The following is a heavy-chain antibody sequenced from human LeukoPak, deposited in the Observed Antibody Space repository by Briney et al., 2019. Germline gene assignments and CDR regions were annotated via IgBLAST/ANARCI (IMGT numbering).Heavy chain of an antibody. CDR2: ISSSGATI. Sequence: GGSLRLSCAASGFTFSHHSVTWVRQAPGKGLEWISYISSSGATIYYADSVKGRFTVSRDNAETSLYLQMHGLRDEDTALYYCARDLYGDYVPDSWGQGTLVTVSS. J-gene: IGHJ4*02. D-gene: IGHD4-17*01. CDR3: ARDLYGDYVPDS. CDR1: GFTFSHHS. V-gene: IGHV3-48*02.